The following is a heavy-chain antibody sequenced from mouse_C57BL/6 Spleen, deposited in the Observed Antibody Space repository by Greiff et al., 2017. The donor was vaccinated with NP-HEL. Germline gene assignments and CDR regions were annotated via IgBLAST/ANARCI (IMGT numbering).Heavy chain of an antibody. D-gene: IGHD2-3*01. Sequence: EVMLVESGGGLVKPGGSLKLSCAASGFTFSDYGMHWVRQAPEKGLEWVAYISSGSSTIYYADTVKGRFTISRDNAKNTLFLQMTRLRSEDTAMYYCARRENDGYYRYAMDYWGQGTSVTVSS. V-gene: IGHV5-17*01. CDR3: ARRENDGYYRYAMDY. CDR2: ISSGSSTI. J-gene: IGHJ4*01. CDR1: GFTFSDYG.